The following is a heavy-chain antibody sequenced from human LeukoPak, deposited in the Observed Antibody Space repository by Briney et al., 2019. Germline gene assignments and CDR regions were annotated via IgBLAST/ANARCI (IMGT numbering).Heavy chain of an antibody. V-gene: IGHV1-46*01. CDR2: INPSGGST. CDR1: GYTFTSYY. Sequence: ASVRVSCNASGYTFTSYYMHWVRQAPGQGLEWMGIINPSGGSTSYAQKFQGRVTMTRDMSTSTVYMELSSLRSEDTAVYYCARDPGGGYSYGYYFDYWGQGTLVTVSS. J-gene: IGHJ4*02. D-gene: IGHD5-18*01. CDR3: ARDPGGGYSYGYYFDY.